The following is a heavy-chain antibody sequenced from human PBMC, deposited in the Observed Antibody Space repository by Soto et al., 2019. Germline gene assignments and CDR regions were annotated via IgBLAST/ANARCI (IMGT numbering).Heavy chain of an antibody. J-gene: IGHJ5*02. D-gene: IGHD4-4*01. Sequence: ASVKVSCKASGYTFTSYAMHWVRQAPGQRLEWMGWINAGNGNTKYSQKFQGRVTITSDTSASTAYMELSSLRSEDTAVYYCARVYSNSIWFDPWGQGTLVTVSS. V-gene: IGHV1-3*01. CDR1: GYTFTSYA. CDR3: ARVYSNSIWFDP. CDR2: INAGNGNT.